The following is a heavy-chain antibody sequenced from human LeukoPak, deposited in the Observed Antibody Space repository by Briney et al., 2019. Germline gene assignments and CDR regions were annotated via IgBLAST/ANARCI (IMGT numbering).Heavy chain of an antibody. J-gene: IGHJ4*02. Sequence: GGSLRLSCAASGFTFSSYAMSWVRQAPGKGLEWVSAISVSGGSTYYADSVKGRFTISRDNSKNTLYLQMNSLRAEDTAVYYCAKVTGITMIVEAFDYWGQGTPVTVSS. CDR3: AKVTGITMIVEAFDY. V-gene: IGHV3-23*01. CDR1: GFTFSSYA. D-gene: IGHD3-22*01. CDR2: ISVSGGST.